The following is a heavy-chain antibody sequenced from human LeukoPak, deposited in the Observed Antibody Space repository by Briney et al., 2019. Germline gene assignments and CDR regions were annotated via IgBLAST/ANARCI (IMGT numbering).Heavy chain of an antibody. CDR3: AREILPVGDCGGDCYGT. Sequence: ASVKVSCKASGYTFTSYGISWVRQAPGQGLEWMGWISAYNGNTNYAQKLQGRVTMTTDTSTSTAYMELRSLRSDDTAVYYCAREILPVGDCGGDCYGTWGQGTLVTVSS. J-gene: IGHJ5*02. CDR1: GYTFTSYG. V-gene: IGHV1-18*01. CDR2: ISAYNGNT. D-gene: IGHD2-21*02.